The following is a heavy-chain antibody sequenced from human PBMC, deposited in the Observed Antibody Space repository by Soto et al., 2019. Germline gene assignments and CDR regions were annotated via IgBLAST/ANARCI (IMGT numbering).Heavy chain of an antibody. CDR1: GFTFDDYA. CDR3: AKDRGPDSSGYHSFDY. CDR2: ISWNSGSI. D-gene: IGHD3-22*01. Sequence: GGSLRLSCAASGFTFDDYAMHWVRQAPGKGLEWVSGISWNSGSIGYADSVKGRFTISRDNAKNSLYLQMNSLRAEDTALYYCAKDRGPDSSGYHSFDYWGQGTLVTVSS. J-gene: IGHJ4*02. V-gene: IGHV3-9*01.